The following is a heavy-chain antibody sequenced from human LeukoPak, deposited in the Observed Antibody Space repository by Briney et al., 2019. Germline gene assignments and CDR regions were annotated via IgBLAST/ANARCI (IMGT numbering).Heavy chain of an antibody. J-gene: IGHJ6*01. CDR3: ATYSNSTLQYYYGLVY. V-gene: IGHV1-2*02. Sequence: ASVNVTCKTSGYTFTGYYLHWVRQAPGQGLEWMGWIRPNSGGTKNAQKFQGRVTMTRDTSISTAYMELNRPTSDDTAVYYCATYSNSTLQYYYGLVYRARGTTVTVSS. D-gene: IGHD6-6*01. CDR2: IRPNSGGT. CDR1: GYTFTGYY.